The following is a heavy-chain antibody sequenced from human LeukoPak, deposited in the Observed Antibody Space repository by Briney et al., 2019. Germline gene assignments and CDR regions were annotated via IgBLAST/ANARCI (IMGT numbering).Heavy chain of an antibody. D-gene: IGHD3-10*01. V-gene: IGHV3-48*03. CDR3: ARPLGYSGSGSYYAY. CDR2: ISGSGDVI. Sequence: PGGSLRLSCAASGFTFSSYEMNWVRQAPGKGLEWVSYISGSGDVIHYADSVKGRFIISRDNAENSLFLQMNSVRAEDTAVYYCARPLGYSGSGSYYAYWGQGTLVTVSS. CDR1: GFTFSSYE. J-gene: IGHJ4*02.